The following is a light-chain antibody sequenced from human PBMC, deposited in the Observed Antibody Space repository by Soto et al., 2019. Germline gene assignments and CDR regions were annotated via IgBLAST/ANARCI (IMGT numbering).Light chain of an antibody. CDR3: QQYKDWRT. Sequence: IVMTQSPATLSVSPGERATLCCWASQSMDNKLAWYQQRPGQAPRLLIYGASIRATGIPARFSGSGSGTEFTLTISGLQSEDFGVYYCQQYKDWRTFGQGTNVEIK. CDR2: GAS. J-gene: IGKJ1*01. CDR1: QSMDNK. V-gene: IGKV3-15*01.